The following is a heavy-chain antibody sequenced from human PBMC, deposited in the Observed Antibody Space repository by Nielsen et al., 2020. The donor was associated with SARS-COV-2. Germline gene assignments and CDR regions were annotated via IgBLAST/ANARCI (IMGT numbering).Heavy chain of an antibody. J-gene: IGHJ6*03. D-gene: IGHD2-2*02. CDR3: ARRNIVVVPAPILGLGPFFSSYYVDV. V-gene: IGHV4-4*02. CDR2: IHHSGST. CDR1: GGSVSSNDW. Sequence: SETLSLTCAVSGGSVSSNDWWTWVRQPPGKGLEWIGEIHHSGSTNYAPSLKSRVSMSVDKSKSQLSLRLRSVTAADTAVYYCARRNIVVVPAPILGLGPFFSSYYVDVWGKGTTVTVSS.